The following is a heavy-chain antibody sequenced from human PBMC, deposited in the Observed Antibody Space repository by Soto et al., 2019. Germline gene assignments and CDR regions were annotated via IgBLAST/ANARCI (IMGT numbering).Heavy chain of an antibody. D-gene: IGHD2-15*01. CDR2: IKQDGSEV. Sequence: EVQLVESGGGLVQPGGSLRLSCAASGFTFSRSWMSWVRQAPGKGLEWVAIIKQDGSEVYYLDSVKGRFTISRDNAKSSLFLHMNSLRAEDMAVYYCVGGSGGGWVLDYWGQGTLVTVSS. J-gene: IGHJ4*02. CDR3: VGGSGGGWVLDY. CDR1: GFTFSRSW. V-gene: IGHV3-7*04.